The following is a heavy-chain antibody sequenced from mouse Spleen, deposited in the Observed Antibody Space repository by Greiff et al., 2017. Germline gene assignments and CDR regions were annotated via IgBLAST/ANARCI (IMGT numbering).Heavy chain of an antibody. CDR3: ARRGGKGAWFAY. Sequence: EVMLVESGGGLVKLGGSLKLSCAASGFTFSSYAMSWVRQTPEKRLEWVATISSGGGNTYYPDSVKGRFTISRDNAKNTLYLQMSSLKSEDTAMYYCARRGGKGAWFAYWGQGTLVTVSA. J-gene: IGHJ3*01. V-gene: IGHV5-9*01. CDR1: GFTFSSYA. CDR2: ISSGGGNT. D-gene: IGHD1-3*01.